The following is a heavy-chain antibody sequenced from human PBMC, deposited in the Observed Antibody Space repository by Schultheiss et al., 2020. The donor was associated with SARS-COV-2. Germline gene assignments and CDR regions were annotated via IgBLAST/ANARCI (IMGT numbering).Heavy chain of an antibody. V-gene: IGHV3-7*01. CDR2: IKQDGSEK. CDR1: GFTFSSYW. Sequence: GGSLRLSCAASGFTFSSYWMSWVRQAPGKGLEWVANIKQDGSEKYYVDSVKGRFTISRDNAKNSVYLQMNSLRAEDTAVYYCAREYGDYVSYFDYWGQGTLVTVSS. CDR3: AREYGDYVSYFDY. D-gene: IGHD4-17*01. J-gene: IGHJ4*02.